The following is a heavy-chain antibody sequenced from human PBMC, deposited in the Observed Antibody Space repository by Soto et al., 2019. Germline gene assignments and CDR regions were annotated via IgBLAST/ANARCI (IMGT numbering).Heavy chain of an antibody. J-gene: IGHJ5*02. CDR1: GFTFSNAW. Sequence: PGGALRLSFAASGFTFSNAWMNWGRQAPGKGLEWVGRIKSKTDGGTTDYAAPVKGRFTISRDDSKNTLYLQMNSLKTEDTAVYYCTTEYYYDSSGYYYRWFDPWGQGTLVTVSS. CDR3: TTEYYYDSSGYYYRWFDP. V-gene: IGHV3-15*07. CDR2: IKSKTDGGTT. D-gene: IGHD3-22*01.